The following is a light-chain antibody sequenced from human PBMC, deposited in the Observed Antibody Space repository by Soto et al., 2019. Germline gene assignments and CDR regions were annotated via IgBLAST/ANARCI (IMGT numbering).Light chain of an antibody. CDR3: QQYNSYSPYT. CDR2: DAS. J-gene: IGKJ2*01. Sequence: DFQMTQSPSTLSASVGDRVTITCRASQSISSWLAWYQQKPGKAPKLLIYDASSLESGVPSRFSGSGSGTEFTLTISSLQSDDFATYYCQQYNSYSPYTFGQGTKLEIK. CDR1: QSISSW. V-gene: IGKV1-5*01.